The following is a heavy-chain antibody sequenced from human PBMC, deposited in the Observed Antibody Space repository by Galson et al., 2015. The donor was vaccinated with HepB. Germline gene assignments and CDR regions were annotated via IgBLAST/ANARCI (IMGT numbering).Heavy chain of an antibody. CDR2: ISTSSGYI. D-gene: IGHD6-13*01. CDR3: ARFMSGYSSSWLDY. J-gene: IGHJ4*02. CDR1: AFTFSVYS. Sequence: SERLSGSGSAFTFSVYSVNWARESPGEGVEWVSYISTSSGYIYYADAVKGRFTISRDNAKNSLYLQMNSLTAEDTAVYFCARFMSGYSSSWLDYWGQGTLVTVSS. V-gene: IGHV3-21*01.